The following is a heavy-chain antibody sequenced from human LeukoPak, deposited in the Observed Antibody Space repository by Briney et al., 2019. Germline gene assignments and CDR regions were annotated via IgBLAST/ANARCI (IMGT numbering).Heavy chain of an antibody. CDR3: ARHASTHYFDS. V-gene: IGHV3-33*01. CDR2: IWFDGSGT. D-gene: IGHD2/OR15-2a*01. J-gene: IGHJ4*02. CDR1: GFTFSHYG. Sequence: GGSLRLSCVASGFTFSHYGMHWVRQAPGKGLEWVAIIWFDGSGTYYADSVKGRVTFPRDNSKNTLYLQMNSLRAEDTAMYYCARHASTHYFDSWGQGTLVTVSS.